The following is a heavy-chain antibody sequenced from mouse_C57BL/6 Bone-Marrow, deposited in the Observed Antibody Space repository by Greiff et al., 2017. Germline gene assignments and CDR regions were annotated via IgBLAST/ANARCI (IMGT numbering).Heavy chain of an antibody. CDR3: ARGGLPYFDY. V-gene: IGHV1-4*01. CDR2: INPSSGYT. J-gene: IGHJ2*01. CDR1: GYTFTSYT. D-gene: IGHD2-2*01. Sequence: VQLQQSGAELARPGASVKMSCKASGYTFTSYTMHWVKQRPGQGLEWIGYINPSSGYTKYKQKFKDKGTLTADKSSSTAYMQLSRLTSEDSAVYYCARGGLPYFDYWGQGTTLTVSS.